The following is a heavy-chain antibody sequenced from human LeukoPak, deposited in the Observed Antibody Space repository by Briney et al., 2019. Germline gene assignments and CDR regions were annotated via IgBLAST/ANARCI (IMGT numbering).Heavy chain of an antibody. CDR3: ARLRAFDI. CDR2: IYYSGST. V-gene: IGHV4-39*01. Sequence: KPGGSLRLSCAASGFTVSSNYMSWVRQAPGKGLEWIGSIYYSGSTYYNPSLKSRVTISVDTSKNQFSLKLSSVTAADTAVYYCARLRAFDIWGQGTMVTVSS. J-gene: IGHJ3*02. CDR1: GFTVSSNY.